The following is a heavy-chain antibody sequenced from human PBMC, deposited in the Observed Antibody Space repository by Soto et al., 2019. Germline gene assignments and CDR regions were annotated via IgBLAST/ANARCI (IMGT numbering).Heavy chain of an antibody. V-gene: IGHV3-33*01. D-gene: IGHD2-15*01. Sequence: PGGSLRLSCAASGFTFSSYGMHWVRQAPGKGLEWVAVIWYDGSNKYYADSVKGRFTISRDNSKNTLYLQMNSLRAEDTAVYYRGRGCGGGGGGSDIGGQGTRVPVSS. CDR1: GFTFSSYG. CDR3: GRGCGGGGGGSDI. J-gene: IGHJ3*02. CDR2: IWYDGSNK.